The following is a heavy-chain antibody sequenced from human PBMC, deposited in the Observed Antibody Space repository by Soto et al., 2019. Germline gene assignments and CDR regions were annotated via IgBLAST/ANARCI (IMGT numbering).Heavy chain of an antibody. CDR2: ISSSSSTI. CDR1: RFTFSSYS. J-gene: IGHJ3*02. D-gene: IGHD3-9*01. Sequence: EVQLVESGGGLVQPGGSLRLSCAASRFTFSSYSMNWVRQAPGKGLEWVSYISSSSSTIYYADSVKGRFTISRDNAKNSLYLQMNSLRAEDTAVYYCARAPIRYSIRAFDIWGQGTMVTVSS. CDR3: ARAPIRYSIRAFDI. V-gene: IGHV3-48*01.